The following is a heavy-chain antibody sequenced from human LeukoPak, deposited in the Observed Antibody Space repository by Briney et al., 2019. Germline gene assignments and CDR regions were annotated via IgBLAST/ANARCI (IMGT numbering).Heavy chain of an antibody. CDR1: GFTFSSYA. CDR2: ISGSGGST. Sequence: GGSLGLSCAASGFTFSSYAMSWVRQAPGKGLEWVSAISGSGGSTYYADSVKGRFTISRDNSKNTLYLQMNSLRAEDTAVYYCAKEGHTRSYYYYYMDVWGKGTTVTVSS. J-gene: IGHJ6*03. V-gene: IGHV3-23*01. CDR3: AKEGHTRSYYYYYMDV. D-gene: IGHD3-3*01.